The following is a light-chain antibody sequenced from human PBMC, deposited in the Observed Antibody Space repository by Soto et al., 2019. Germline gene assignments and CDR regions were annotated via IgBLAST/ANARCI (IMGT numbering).Light chain of an antibody. CDR2: GVT. J-gene: IGLJ2*01. CDR1: SSDVGGYNS. Sequence: QSALTQPASVSGSPGQSITISCTGTSSDVGGYNSVSWYQHHPGRAPKLMIYGVTNRPSGISNRFSGSTSGNTASLTISGLQAEDEADYYCSSYTSSSTVVFGGGTKVTVL. CDR3: SSYTSSSTVV. V-gene: IGLV2-14*01.